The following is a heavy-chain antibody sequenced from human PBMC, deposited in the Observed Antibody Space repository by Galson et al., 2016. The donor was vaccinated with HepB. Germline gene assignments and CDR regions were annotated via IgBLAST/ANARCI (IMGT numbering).Heavy chain of an antibody. Sequence: SLRLSCAVAGFAVRSYCMSWVRQAPGKGLEWASVIYSADTTYYADSVTGRFTISTDSSKDTLYLQMDSLRADDTAVYYCARHYCDASGHPNYLTHWGQGTPVTVSS. CDR1: GFAVRSYC. CDR2: IYSADTT. V-gene: IGHV3-66*04. CDR3: ARHYCDASGHPNYLTH. D-gene: IGHD3-22*01. J-gene: IGHJ4*02.